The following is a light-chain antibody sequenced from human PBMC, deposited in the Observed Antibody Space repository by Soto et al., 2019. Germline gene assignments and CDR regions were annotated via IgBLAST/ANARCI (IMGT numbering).Light chain of an antibody. J-gene: IGKJ1*01. CDR3: QQSFTTPWT. Sequence: DIQMTQSPSSLSASLGDRVTITCRPSESIRNELNWFQQRPGKAPRLLIYDTFTLQSGVPSRLSVSVSGTEFYLTISSVPAGDYAIYYWQQSFTTPWTFGQGTKVEI. V-gene: IGKV1-39*01. CDR2: DTF. CDR1: ESIRNE.